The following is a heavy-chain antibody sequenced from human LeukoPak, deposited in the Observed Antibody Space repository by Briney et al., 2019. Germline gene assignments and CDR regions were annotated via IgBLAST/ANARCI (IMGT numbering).Heavy chain of an antibody. CDR3: AKDLGTPYYYDSSGYYEFDY. D-gene: IGHD3-22*01. CDR2: ISGSGGST. V-gene: IGHV3-23*01. Sequence: PGGSLRLSCAASGFTFSNSWMSWVRQAPGKGLEWVSAISGSGGSTYYADSVKGRLTISRDNSKNTLYLQMNSLRAEDTAVYYCAKDLGTPYYYDSSGYYEFDYWGQGTLVTVSS. CDR1: GFTFSNSW. J-gene: IGHJ4*02.